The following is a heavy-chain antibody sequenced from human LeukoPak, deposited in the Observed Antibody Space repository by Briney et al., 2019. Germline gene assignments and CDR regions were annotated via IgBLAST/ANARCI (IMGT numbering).Heavy chain of an antibody. CDR3: ARGNWQYQLQAIDYYYYMDV. J-gene: IGHJ6*03. D-gene: IGHD2-2*01. Sequence: GGSLRLSCVASGFTFNNYNMNWVRQAPGKGLEWVSSISSSSSYIYYADSVKGRFTISRDNAMNSLYLQMNSLRAEDTAVYYCARGNWQYQLQAIDYYYYMDVWGKGTTVTVSS. V-gene: IGHV3-21*01. CDR2: ISSSSSYI. CDR1: GFTFNNYN.